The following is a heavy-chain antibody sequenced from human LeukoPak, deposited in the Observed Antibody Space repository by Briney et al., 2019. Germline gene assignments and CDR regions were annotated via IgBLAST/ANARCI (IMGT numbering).Heavy chain of an antibody. D-gene: IGHD3-10*01. Sequence: PGGSLRLSCAAPGFTFSSYGMYWVRQAPGKGLEWVALICYDGSNRYYADSVKGRFTISRDNSKNTLYLQMNSLRAEDTAVYYCAKVDGFGRSADYWGQGTLVTVSS. CDR1: GFTFSSYG. J-gene: IGHJ4*02. CDR2: ICYDGSNR. V-gene: IGHV3-30*02. CDR3: AKVDGFGRSADY.